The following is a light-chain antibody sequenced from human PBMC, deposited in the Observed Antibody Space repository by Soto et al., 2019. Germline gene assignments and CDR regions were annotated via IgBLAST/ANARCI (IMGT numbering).Light chain of an antibody. CDR2: AAS. CDR1: QGISNY. CDR3: QKYNSAPWT. J-gene: IGKJ1*01. Sequence: DIPMTQSPSSLSASVGDRVTITCRASQGISNYLAWYQQKPGKVPKVLIYAASTLQSGVPSRFSGSGSVTDFTLTISSLQPEDVATYYCQKYNSAPWTFGQWTKVEIK. V-gene: IGKV1-27*01.